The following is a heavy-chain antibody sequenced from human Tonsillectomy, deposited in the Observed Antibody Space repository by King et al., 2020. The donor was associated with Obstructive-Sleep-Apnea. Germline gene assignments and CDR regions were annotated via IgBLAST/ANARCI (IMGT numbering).Heavy chain of an antibody. D-gene: IGHD3-9*01. Sequence: VQLVESGGGVVQPGRSLRLSCAASGFTFSNYGMHWVRQAPGKGLEWVAFIRYDGSNKYYVDSVKVRFTIYRDNSKNTLYLQMNSLIAEDTAVYYCAKDPTNYDILTGDYYYYGMDVWGQGTTVTVSS. V-gene: IGHV3-30*02. CDR1: GFTFSNYG. CDR3: AKDPTNYDILTGDYYYYGMDV. CDR2: IRYDGSNK. J-gene: IGHJ6*02.